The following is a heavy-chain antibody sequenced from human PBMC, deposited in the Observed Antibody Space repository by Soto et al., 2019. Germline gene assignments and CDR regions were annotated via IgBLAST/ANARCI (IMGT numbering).Heavy chain of an antibody. Sequence: SETLSLTCTVSGGSISSSSYYWGWIRQPPGKGLEWIGSIYYSGSTYYNPSLKSRVTISVDTSKNQFSLKLSSVTAADTAVYYCARGDSGGYYVYYYGMDVWGQGTTVTVSS. CDR1: GGSISSSSYY. D-gene: IGHD3-22*01. CDR3: ARGDSGGYYVYYYGMDV. V-gene: IGHV4-39*07. CDR2: IYYSGST. J-gene: IGHJ6*02.